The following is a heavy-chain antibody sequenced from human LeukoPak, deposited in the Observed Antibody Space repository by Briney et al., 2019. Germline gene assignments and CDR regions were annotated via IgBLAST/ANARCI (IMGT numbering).Heavy chain of an antibody. Sequence: QAGASLRLSCAASGFTFSSYAMSWVRQAPGKGLEWVSAISGSGTRTYYADSVKGRFTISRDNYKNTLYLQMNSLRAEDTAVCYCAKEETRAYGGDWGQGTLVTVSS. V-gene: IGHV3-23*01. CDR2: ISGSGTRT. CDR3: AKEETRAYGGD. CDR1: GFTFSSYA. D-gene: IGHD4-23*01. J-gene: IGHJ4*02.